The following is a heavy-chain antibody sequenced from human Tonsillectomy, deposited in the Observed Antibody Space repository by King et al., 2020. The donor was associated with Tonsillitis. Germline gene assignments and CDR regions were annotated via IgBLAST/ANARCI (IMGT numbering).Heavy chain of an antibody. CDR1: GYTFTSYG. J-gene: IGHJ4*02. CDR2: ISAYNGNT. CDR3: ARVAYSSGHFDY. Sequence: QLQLVQSGAEVKKPGASVKVSCKASGYTFTSYGISWVRQAPGQGLEWMGWISAYNGNTNYAQKLQGRVTMTTDTSTSTVYMELRSLRSDDTAMYYCARVAYSSGHFDYWGQGPLVTVSS. D-gene: IGHD6-19*01. V-gene: IGHV1-18*01.